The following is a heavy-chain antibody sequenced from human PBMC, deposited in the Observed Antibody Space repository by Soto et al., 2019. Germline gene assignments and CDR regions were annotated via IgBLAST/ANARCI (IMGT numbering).Heavy chain of an antibody. CDR1: GFSFSTFA. CDR2: ISHDGRNE. V-gene: IGHV3-30-3*01. D-gene: IGHD3-3*01. CDR3: ARDGLPDDFRSGGYWFDP. J-gene: IGHJ5*02. Sequence: QAYLVESGGGVVQPGRSLRLSCAASGFSFSTFALHWVRQAPGEGLEWVALISHDGRNEKYAEAVKGRFTISRDNSKNTVYMRMDSLRLEDTGVYYCARDGLPDDFRSGGYWFDPWGQGTKVTVAA.